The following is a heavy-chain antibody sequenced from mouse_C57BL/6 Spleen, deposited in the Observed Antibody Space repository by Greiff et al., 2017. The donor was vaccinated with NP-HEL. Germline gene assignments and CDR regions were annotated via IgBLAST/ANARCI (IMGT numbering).Heavy chain of an antibody. Sequence: EVKLMESEGGLVQPGSSMKLSCTASGFTFSDYYMAWVRQVPEKGLEWVANINYDGSSTYYLDSLKSRFIISRDNAKNILYLQMSSLKSEDTATYYCARGIYYYGSSHAMDYWGQGTSVTVSS. J-gene: IGHJ4*01. D-gene: IGHD1-1*01. CDR1: GFTFSDYY. CDR2: INYDGSST. CDR3: ARGIYYYGSSHAMDY. V-gene: IGHV5-16*01.